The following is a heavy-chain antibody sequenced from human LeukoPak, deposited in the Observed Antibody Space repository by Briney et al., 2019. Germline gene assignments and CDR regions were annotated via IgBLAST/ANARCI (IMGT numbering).Heavy chain of an antibody. CDR1: GGSISSYY. CDR2: IYYSGST. Sequence: SETLSLTCTVSGGSISSYYWSWIRQPPGKGLEWIGYIYYSGSTNYNPSLKSRVTISVDTSKNQFSLKLSSVTAADTAVYYCARDRTPYSSSSGDYYYYMDVWGKGTTVTVSS. V-gene: IGHV4-59*01. D-gene: IGHD6-6*01. CDR3: ARDRTPYSSSSGDYYYYMDV. J-gene: IGHJ6*03.